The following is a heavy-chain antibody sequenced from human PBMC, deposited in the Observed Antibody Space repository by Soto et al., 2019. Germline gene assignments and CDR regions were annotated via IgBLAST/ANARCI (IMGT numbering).Heavy chain of an antibody. D-gene: IGHD3-3*01. CDR2: IIPILGIA. Sequence: ASVKVSCKASGGTFSSYTISWVRQAPGQGLEWMGRIIPILGIANYAQKFQGRVTITADKSTSTAYMELSSLRSEDTAVYYCATLRNYDFWSGYIGGVMDVWGKGTTVTVSS. J-gene: IGHJ6*04. CDR1: GGTFSSYT. V-gene: IGHV1-69*02. CDR3: ATLRNYDFWSGYIGGVMDV.